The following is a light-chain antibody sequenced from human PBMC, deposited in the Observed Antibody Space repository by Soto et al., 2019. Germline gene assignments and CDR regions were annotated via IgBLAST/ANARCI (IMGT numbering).Light chain of an antibody. CDR1: SSDVGNNNY. CDR3: SSFTGSSYV. CDR2: DVT. J-gene: IGLJ1*01. Sequence: QSALTQPASVSGSPGQSITISCTGTSSDVGNNNYVSGYQHNPGRAPKVMICDVTNRPSGVSNRFSGSKSGNTASLTISGLQAEDEADYSCSSFTGSSYVFGTGTKLTVL. V-gene: IGLV2-14*03.